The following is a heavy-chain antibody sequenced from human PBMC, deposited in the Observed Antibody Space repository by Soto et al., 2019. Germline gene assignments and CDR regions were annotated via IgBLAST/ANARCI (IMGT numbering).Heavy chain of an antibody. D-gene: IGHD3-16*01. J-gene: IGHJ4*02. CDR1: GFTFSSYG. CDR3: AKFPSGGVLDY. V-gene: IGHV3-30*18. Sequence: GGSLRLSCAASGFTFSSYGMHWVRQAPGKGLEWVAVISYDGSNKYYADSVKGRFTISRDNSKNTLYLQMNSLRAEDTAVYYCAKFPSGGVLDYWGQGTLVTVSS. CDR2: ISYDGSNK.